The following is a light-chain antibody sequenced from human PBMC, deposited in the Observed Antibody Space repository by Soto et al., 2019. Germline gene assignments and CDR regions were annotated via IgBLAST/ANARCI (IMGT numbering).Light chain of an antibody. CDR1: SSNIGTNY. Sequence: QSVLPQPPSASGTPGQRVIISCSGSSSNIGTNYVYWYQQLPGTAPTFLIYRTNQRPSGVPERFSACKSGTSASLAISGLRSEDEADYYCAAWDDSLSGLVFGTGTKLTVL. J-gene: IGLJ1*01. CDR2: RTN. V-gene: IGLV1-47*01. CDR3: AAWDDSLSGLV.